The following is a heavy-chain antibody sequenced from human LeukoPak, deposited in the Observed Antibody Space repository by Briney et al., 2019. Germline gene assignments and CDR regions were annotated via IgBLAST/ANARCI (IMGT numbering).Heavy chain of an antibody. Sequence: GGSLRLSCAASGFTVSSNYMSWVRQAPGKGLEWVSVTYSNGRTYYADSVKGRFTISRDISKNTLYLQMNSLRAEDAAVYYCARVCSGGSCYPFDYWGQGTLVTVSS. V-gene: IGHV3-53*01. J-gene: IGHJ4*02. CDR3: ARVCSGGSCYPFDY. CDR1: GFTVSSNY. CDR2: TYSNGRT. D-gene: IGHD2-15*01.